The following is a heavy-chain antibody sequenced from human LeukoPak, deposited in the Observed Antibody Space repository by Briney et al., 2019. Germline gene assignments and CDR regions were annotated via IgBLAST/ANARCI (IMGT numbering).Heavy chain of an antibody. J-gene: IGHJ5*02. CDR1: GFTFSSYA. Sequence: PGGSLRLSCAASGFTFSSYAMSWVRQAPGKGLEWVSAISGSGGSTYYADSVKGRFTISRDNYKNTLYLQMNSLRAEDTAVYYCAKPYSSSWYNWFDPWGQGTLVTVSS. D-gene: IGHD6-13*01. CDR3: AKPYSSSWYNWFDP. CDR2: ISGSGGST. V-gene: IGHV3-23*01.